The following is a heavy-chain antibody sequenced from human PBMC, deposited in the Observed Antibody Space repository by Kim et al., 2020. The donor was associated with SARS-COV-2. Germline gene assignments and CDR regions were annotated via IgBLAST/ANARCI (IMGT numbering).Heavy chain of an antibody. CDR1: GFTFSSYS. D-gene: IGHD5-12*01. V-gene: IGHV3-48*02. J-gene: IGHJ4*02. CDR2: ISSSSSTK. Sequence: GGSLRLSCAASGFTFSSYSMNWVRQAPGKGLEWVSYISSSSSTKYYADPVKGRFTISRDNAKNSLYLQMISLRDEATAVYYCASAWGGYPYRDLDYWGQG. CDR3: ASAWGGYPYRDLDY.